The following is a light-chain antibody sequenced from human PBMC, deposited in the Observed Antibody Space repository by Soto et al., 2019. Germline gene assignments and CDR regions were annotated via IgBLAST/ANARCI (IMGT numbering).Light chain of an antibody. J-gene: IGKJ5*01. CDR3: QQANSFPIT. CDR2: AAS. CDR1: QTISSW. V-gene: IGKV1-12*01. Sequence: DIQMTQSPSTLSGSVGDRVTITCRASQTISSWLAWYQQKPGKAPQILIYAASSLQSGVPSRFSGSGSGTDFTLTISSLQPEDFATYYCQQANSFPITFGQGTRLEIK.